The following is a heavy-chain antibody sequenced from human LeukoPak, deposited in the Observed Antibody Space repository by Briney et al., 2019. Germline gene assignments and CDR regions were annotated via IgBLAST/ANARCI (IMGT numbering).Heavy chain of an antibody. CDR1: GYTFTKYY. V-gene: IGHV1-2*06. J-gene: IGHJ3*01. CDR2: FDPYNGGT. D-gene: IGHD1-26*01. CDR3: AGGGGSYGDV. Sequence: ASVKVSCKASGYTFTKYYIHWVRQASGQGLEWMGRFDPYNGGTTYAQKFQGRVTITRDTSVSTDYMELSSLRSDDTAVYYCAGGGGSYGDVWGQGTMVAVSS.